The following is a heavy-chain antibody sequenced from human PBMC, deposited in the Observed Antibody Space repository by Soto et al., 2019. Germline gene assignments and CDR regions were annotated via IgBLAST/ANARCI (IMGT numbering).Heavy chain of an antibody. CDR3: ARQIYYSDTGRNFQYYFDS. V-gene: IGHV5-10-1*01. CDR1: GYSFAGYW. D-gene: IGHD3-22*01. J-gene: IGHJ4*02. Sequence: GESLKISCKGSGYSFAGYWITWVRQKPGKGLEWMGRIDPSDSQTYYSPSFRGHVTISVTKSITTVFLQWSSLRASDTAMYYCARQIYYSDTGRNFQYYFDSWGQGTPVTVSS. CDR2: IDPSDSQT.